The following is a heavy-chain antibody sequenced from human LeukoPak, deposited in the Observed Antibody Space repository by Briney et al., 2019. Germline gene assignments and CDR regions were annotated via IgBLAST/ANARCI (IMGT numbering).Heavy chain of an antibody. CDR3: AKGGAYYYDSSAYYRD. CDR2: ISGSGGST. CDR1: GFTFSSYA. J-gene: IGHJ4*02. D-gene: IGHD3-22*01. V-gene: IGHV3-23*01. Sequence: GGSLRLSCTASGFTFSSYAMSWVRQAPGKGLEWVSAISGSGGSTYYADSVKGRFTISRDNSKNTLYLQMNSLRAEDTAVYYCAKGGAYYYDSSAYYRDWGQGTLVTVSS.